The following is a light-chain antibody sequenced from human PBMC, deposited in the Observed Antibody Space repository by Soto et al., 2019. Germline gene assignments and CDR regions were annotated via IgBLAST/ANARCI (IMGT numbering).Light chain of an antibody. CDR3: QSYDSSLSGHVV. CDR2: VNS. Sequence: QYVLTQPPSVSGAPGQRVTISCTGSSCNIGAGYDVHWYQQLPGTAPKLLIYVNSNRPSGVPDRFSGSKSGTSASRAITGLQAEDEADYYCQSYDSSLSGHVVFGGGTKLTVL. J-gene: IGLJ2*01. V-gene: IGLV1-40*01. CDR1: SCNIGAGYD.